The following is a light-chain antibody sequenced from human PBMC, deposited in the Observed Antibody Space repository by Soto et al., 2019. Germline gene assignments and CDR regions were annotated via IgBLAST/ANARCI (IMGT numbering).Light chain of an antibody. J-gene: IGKJ5*01. CDR2: GAS. Sequence: EIVLTQSPGTLSLSPGERATLSCRASQSVSSSYLAWFQQKPGQAPRLLIYGASSRATGIPDRFSGGGSGTDFTLTINRLEPEDFAVYYCQQYGSSITFGQGTRLEIK. V-gene: IGKV3-20*01. CDR1: QSVSSSY. CDR3: QQYGSSIT.